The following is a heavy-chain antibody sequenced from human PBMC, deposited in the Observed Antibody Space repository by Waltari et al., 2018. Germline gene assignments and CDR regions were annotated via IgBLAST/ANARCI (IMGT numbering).Heavy chain of an antibody. Sequence: QVQLVESGGGVVQPGRSLRLSCAASGFPFSRYARPWVRRAPGKGLEWVAVIWYDGSYKFYADSVKGRFSISRDNPKNTLHLQMDSLRAEDSAIYYCAKDGSASRLVRYYLDSWGPGTLVTVSS. J-gene: IGHJ4*02. CDR2: IWYDGSYK. D-gene: IGHD2-8*02. CDR1: GFPFSRYA. CDR3: AKDGSASRLVRYYLDS. V-gene: IGHV3-33*06.